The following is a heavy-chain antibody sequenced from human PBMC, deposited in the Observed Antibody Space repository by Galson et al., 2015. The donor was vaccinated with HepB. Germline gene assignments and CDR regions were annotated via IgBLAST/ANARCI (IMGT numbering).Heavy chain of an antibody. D-gene: IGHD3-22*01. V-gene: IGHV2-70*11. J-gene: IGHJ5*02. Sequence: PALVKPTQTLTLPCTFSGFSLSTSGMCVSWIRQPPGKALEWLARIDWDDDKYYSTSLKTRLTISKDTSKNQVVLTMTNMDPVDTATYYCARGITMIPAGFDPWGQGTLVTVSS. CDR1: GFSLSTSGMC. CDR3: ARGITMIPAGFDP. CDR2: IDWDDDK.